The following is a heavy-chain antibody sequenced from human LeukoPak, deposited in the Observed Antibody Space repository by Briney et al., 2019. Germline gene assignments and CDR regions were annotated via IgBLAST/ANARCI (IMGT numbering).Heavy chain of an antibody. CDR3: ARHMMAGTYSRSLGY. V-gene: IGHV5-51*01. CDR1: EYTSTNYW. D-gene: IGHD6-13*01. CDR2: IYHGDPDP. Sequence: GESLKISCQGSEYTSTNYWIAWVRQMPGKGLEWMGTIYHGDPDPRYSPSLQGHVTISVDKSTSTAYLQWTSLKASDTAIYYCARHMMAGTYSRSLGYWGQGTLVTVSS. J-gene: IGHJ4*02.